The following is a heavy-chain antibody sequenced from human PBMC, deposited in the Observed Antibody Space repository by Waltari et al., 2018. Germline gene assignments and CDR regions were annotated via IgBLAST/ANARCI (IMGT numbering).Heavy chain of an antibody. J-gene: IGHJ4*02. V-gene: IGHV3-48*03. CDR3: ATKYSSSSWDY. CDR2: ITSRLSTL. Sequence: EVQLVESGGGLVQPGGSLRLSCAASGFILSTFEMSWVRQAPGKGLEWISSITSRLSTLYYADSVKCRFTISRDNAKNSLYLQMNSLRAEDTAVYYCATKYSSSSWDYWGQGTLVTVSS. D-gene: IGHD6-6*01. CDR1: GFILSTFE.